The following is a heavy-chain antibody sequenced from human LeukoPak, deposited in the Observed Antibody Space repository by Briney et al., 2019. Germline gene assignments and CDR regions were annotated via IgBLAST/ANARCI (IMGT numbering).Heavy chain of an antibody. Sequence: ASVKVSCKASGYTFTSYYMHWVRQAPGQGLEWMGWINPNSGGTNYAQKFQGRVTMTRDTSISTAYMELSRLRSDDTAVYYCARGYDSSGYYYGYWGQGTLVTVSS. CDR1: GYTFTSYY. V-gene: IGHV1-2*02. J-gene: IGHJ4*02. D-gene: IGHD3-22*01. CDR2: INPNSGGT. CDR3: ARGYDSSGYYYGY.